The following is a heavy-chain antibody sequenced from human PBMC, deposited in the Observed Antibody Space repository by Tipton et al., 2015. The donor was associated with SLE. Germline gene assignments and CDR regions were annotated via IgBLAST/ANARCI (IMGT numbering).Heavy chain of an antibody. CDR2: LDDSGNT. D-gene: IGHD6-19*01. V-gene: IGHV4-59*01. CDR1: DDSLSSSY. Sequence: TLSLTCVVSDDSLSSSYWSWIRQPPGKGLEWIAALDDSGNTNYNPSLRSRVTTSIDTPKGQFSLKLSSVTAADTAVYYCAKGSGWYKDWGQGTLVTVSS. CDR3: AKGSGWYKD. J-gene: IGHJ4*02.